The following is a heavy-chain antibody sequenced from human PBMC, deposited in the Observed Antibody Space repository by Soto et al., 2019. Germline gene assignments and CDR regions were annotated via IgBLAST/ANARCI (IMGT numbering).Heavy chain of an antibody. CDR3: ARDDPYYDFWSMAADYYYYGMDV. V-gene: IGHV3-21*01. J-gene: IGHJ6*02. Sequence: GGSLRLSCAASGFTFSSYSMNWVRQAPGKGLEWVSSISSSSSYIYYADSVKGRSTISRDNAKNSLYLQMNSLRAEDTAVYYCARDDPYYDFWSMAADYYYYGMDVWGQGTTVTVSS. D-gene: IGHD3-3*01. CDR1: GFTFSSYS. CDR2: ISSSSSYI.